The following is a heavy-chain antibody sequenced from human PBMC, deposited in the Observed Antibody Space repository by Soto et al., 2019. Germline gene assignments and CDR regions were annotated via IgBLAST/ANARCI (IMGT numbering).Heavy chain of an antibody. CDR1: GGTFSSYT. V-gene: IGHV1-69*02. CDR3: LNIPHY. CDR2: IIPILGIA. Sequence: QVQLVQSGAVVKKPGSSVKVSCKASGGTFSSYTITWVRQAPGQGLEWMGRIIPILGIANYAQKFQGRVTITADKSTGTAYIELSSLRSEDTAVYYCLNIPHYWGQGTLVTVSS. J-gene: IGHJ4*02.